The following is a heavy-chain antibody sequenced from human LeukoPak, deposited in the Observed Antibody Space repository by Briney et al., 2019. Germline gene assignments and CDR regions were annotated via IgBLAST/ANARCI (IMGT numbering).Heavy chain of an antibody. CDR3: ARAGAETDPDY. CDR1: GFTFSSYS. CDR2: ISSSSRYI. J-gene: IGHJ4*02. Sequence: GGSLRLSCAASGFTFSSYSMNWVRQAPGKGLEWVSSISSSSRYINYAASVKGRFTISRDNAKNSLYLQMNSLRAEDTALYCCARAGAETDPDYWGRGTLVTVSS. V-gene: IGHV3-21*01.